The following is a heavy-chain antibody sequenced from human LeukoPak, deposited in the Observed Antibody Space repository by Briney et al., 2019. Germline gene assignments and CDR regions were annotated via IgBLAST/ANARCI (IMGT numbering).Heavy chain of an antibody. CDR3: TTDPVGATTLDY. Sequence: PGGSLRLSCAASGFTFSNAWMSWVRQAPGKGLEWVGRIKSKTDGGTTDYAAPVKGRFTISRDESKNTLYLQMNSLKTEDTAVYYCTTDPVGATTLDYWGQGTLVTVSS. V-gene: IGHV3-15*01. CDR2: IKSKTDGGTT. D-gene: IGHD1-26*01. CDR1: GFTFSNAW. J-gene: IGHJ4*02.